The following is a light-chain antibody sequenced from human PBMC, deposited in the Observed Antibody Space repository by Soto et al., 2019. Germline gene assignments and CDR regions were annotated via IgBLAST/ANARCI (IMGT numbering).Light chain of an antibody. CDR1: SSDVGGYNY. CDR3: SSYTNRSTWV. J-gene: IGLJ3*02. Sequence: QSALTQSASVSGSPGQSITISCTGTSSDVGGYNYVSWYQQHPGTAPKLMIYDVSNRPSGVSDRFSGSKSGNTASLTSSGLQAEDEADYYCSSYTNRSTWVFGGGTKLTVL. CDR2: DVS. V-gene: IGLV2-14*03.